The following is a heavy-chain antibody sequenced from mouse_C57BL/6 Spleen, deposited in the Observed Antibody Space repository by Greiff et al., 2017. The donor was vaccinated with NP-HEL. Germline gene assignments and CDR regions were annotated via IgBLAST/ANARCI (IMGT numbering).Heavy chain of an antibody. CDR1: GFTFSDAW. Sequence: EVKLEESGGGLVQPGGSMKLSCAASGFTFSDAWMDWVRQSPEKGLEWVAEIRNKANNHATYYAESVKGRFTISRDDSKSSVYLQMNSVRAEDTCIYDCTSAYDGYYVGYWGQGTTLTVSS. CDR3: TSAYDGYYVGY. V-gene: IGHV6-6*01. CDR2: IRNKANNHAT. D-gene: IGHD2-3*01. J-gene: IGHJ2*01.